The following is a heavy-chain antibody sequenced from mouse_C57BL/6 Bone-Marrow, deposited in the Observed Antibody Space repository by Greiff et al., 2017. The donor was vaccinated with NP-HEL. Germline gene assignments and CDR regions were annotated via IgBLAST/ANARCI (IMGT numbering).Heavy chain of an antibody. V-gene: IGHV3-8*01. CDR3: ARWKICPYYCATSFYWYFDV. D-gene: IGHD1-1*01. CDR1: GYSITSDN. J-gene: IGHJ1*01. CDR2: ISYSGST. Sequence: EVKLMESGPGLARPSQTLSLTCSVTGYSITSDNWNWIRKLPGNKLEYMGYISYSGSTYNNPALKSRISITRDTPKNQYYMQLNSVTTEDTATYYCARWKICPYYCATSFYWYFDVWGPGTTVTVSS.